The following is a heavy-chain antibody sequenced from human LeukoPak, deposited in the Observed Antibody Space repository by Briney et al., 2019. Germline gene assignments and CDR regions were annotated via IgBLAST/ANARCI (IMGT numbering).Heavy chain of an antibody. Sequence: SETLSLTCAVYGGSFSGYYWSWIRQPPGKGLEWIGKINHSGSTNYNPSLKSRVTMSVDTSKNQFSLKLSSVTAADTAVYYCAREGAAPYYYMDVWGKGTTVTISS. J-gene: IGHJ6*03. CDR1: GGSFSGYY. CDR2: INHSGST. CDR3: AREGAAPYYYMDV. D-gene: IGHD1-26*01. V-gene: IGHV4-34*01.